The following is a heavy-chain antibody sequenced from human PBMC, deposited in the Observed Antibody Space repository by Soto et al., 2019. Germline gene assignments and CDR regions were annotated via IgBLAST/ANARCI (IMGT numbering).Heavy chain of an antibody. Sequence: QVQLQESGPGLVKPSQTLSLTCTVSGGSISSGDYYWSWIRQPPGKGLEWIGYIYYRGSTYYNPSLKSRVTISVDTSKNQCSLKLSSVTAADTAVYYCARVDYSNVRAFDYWGQGTLVTVSS. CDR3: ARVDYSNVRAFDY. CDR2: IYYRGST. CDR1: GGSISSGDYY. J-gene: IGHJ4*02. D-gene: IGHD4-4*01. V-gene: IGHV4-30-4*01.